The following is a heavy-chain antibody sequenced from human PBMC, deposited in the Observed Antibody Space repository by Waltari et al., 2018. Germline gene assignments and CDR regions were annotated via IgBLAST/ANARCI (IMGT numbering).Heavy chain of an antibody. V-gene: IGHV3-7*01. Sequence: MKWIRQAPGKGLEWVANINPDGSQKFYVDSVKGRFTVSRDNAQNSLYLQMNNLRAEDTAVYYCTTLARGESGDYWGQGTLVTVSS. D-gene: IGHD3-10*01. J-gene: IGHJ4*02. CDR2: INPDGSQK. CDR3: TTLARGESGDY.